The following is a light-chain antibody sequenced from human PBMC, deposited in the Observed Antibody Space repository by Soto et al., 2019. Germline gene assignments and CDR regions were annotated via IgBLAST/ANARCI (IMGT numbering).Light chain of an antibody. CDR2: EGS. V-gene: IGLV2-23*03. CDR1: SSDVGSYNL. Sequence: QSVLTQPASVSWSPGQSITISCTGTSSDVGSYNLVSWYQQHPGKAPKLMIYEGSKRPSGVSNRFSGSKSGNTASLTISGLQAEDEADYYCCSYAGSSTFHVVFGGGTKLTVL. J-gene: IGLJ2*01. CDR3: CSYAGSSTFHVV.